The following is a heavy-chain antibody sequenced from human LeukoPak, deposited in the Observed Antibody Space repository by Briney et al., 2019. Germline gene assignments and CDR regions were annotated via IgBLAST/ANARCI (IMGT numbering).Heavy chain of an antibody. CDR3: VREVTMVRGVITFFHYNGMDV. V-gene: IGHV1-18*01. D-gene: IGHD3-10*01. CDR1: GYTFTSYG. J-gene: IGHJ6*02. CDR2: MSAYNAYT. Sequence: ASVKVSCKASGYTFTSYGISWVRQAPGQGLEWMGWMSAYNAYTNYAQSFQGRVTMTTDASTSTAYMELRSLRSDDTAVYYCVREVTMVRGVITFFHYNGMDVWGQGTAVTVSS.